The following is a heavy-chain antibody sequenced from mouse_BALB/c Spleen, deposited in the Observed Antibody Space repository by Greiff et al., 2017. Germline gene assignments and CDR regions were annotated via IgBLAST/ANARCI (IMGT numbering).Heavy chain of an antibody. Sequence: DVQLVESGGGLVQPGGSLRLSCATSGFTFTDYYMSWVRQPPGKALEWLGFIRNKANGYTTEYSASVKGRFTISRDNSQSILYLQMNTLRAEDSATYYCASYDYPYAMDDWGQGTSVTVAS. CDR1: GFTFTDYY. CDR3: ASYDYPYAMDD. J-gene: IGHJ4*01. CDR2: IRNKANGYTT. V-gene: IGHV7-3*02. D-gene: IGHD2-4*01.